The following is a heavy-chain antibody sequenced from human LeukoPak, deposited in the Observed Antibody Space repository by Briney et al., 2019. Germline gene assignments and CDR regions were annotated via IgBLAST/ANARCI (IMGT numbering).Heavy chain of an antibody. D-gene: IGHD6-19*01. Sequence: GGSLRLSRVVSGFTFSSYAMSWVRQAPGKGLEWVSAIRGSGDSTYYADSVKGRFTISRDNSKNTLYLQMNSLRAEDTVVYYCARVPKVAVAGFPYYYYYGMDVWGQGTTVTVSS. J-gene: IGHJ6*02. CDR2: IRGSGDST. CDR1: GFTFSSYA. V-gene: IGHV3-23*01. CDR3: ARVPKVAVAGFPYYYYYGMDV.